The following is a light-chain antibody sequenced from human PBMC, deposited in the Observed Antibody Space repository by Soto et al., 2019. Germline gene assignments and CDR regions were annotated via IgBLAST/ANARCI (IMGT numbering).Light chain of an antibody. CDR2: AAS. J-gene: IGKJ5*01. V-gene: IGKV1-6*01. Sequence: AIQMTQSPSSLSASVGGRVTITCRASQVINTDLGWYQQKPGQAPKLLIYAASNLQSGVPSRFRGRGSGTDFTLTISSLQPEDFATYYCQQANSFPITFGQGTRLEI. CDR3: QQANSFPIT. CDR1: QVINTD.